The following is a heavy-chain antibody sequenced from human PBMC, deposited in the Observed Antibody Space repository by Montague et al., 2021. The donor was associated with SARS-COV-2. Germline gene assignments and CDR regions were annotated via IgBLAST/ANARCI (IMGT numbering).Heavy chain of an antibody. Sequence: SETLSLTCTVSGGPITGYYWSWLRRSPGKGLEWIAYIYDCGAVNYNPSLGSRVTISTDTSKNQLSLKVNSVTAADTAVYYCVRDHPYGGPRGAYDIWGQGTVVTVSS. CDR3: VRDHPYGGPRGAYDI. CDR2: IYDCGAV. D-gene: IGHD4-23*01. J-gene: IGHJ3*02. CDR1: GGPITGYY. V-gene: IGHV4-59*01.